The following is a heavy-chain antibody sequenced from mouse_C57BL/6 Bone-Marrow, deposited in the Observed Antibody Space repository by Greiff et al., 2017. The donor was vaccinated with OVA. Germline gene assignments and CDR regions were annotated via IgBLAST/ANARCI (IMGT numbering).Heavy chain of an antibody. V-gene: IGHV1-64*01. CDR1: GYTFTSYW. J-gene: IGHJ3*01. CDR3: ARGDGSSSWFAY. CDR2: IHPNSGST. Sequence: QVQLQQPGAELVKPGASVKLSCKASGYTFTSYWMHWVKQRPGQGLEWIGMIHPNSGSTNYNEKFKSKATLTVDKSSSTAYMQLSSLTSEDSAVYYCARGDGSSSWFAYWGHGTLVTVSA. D-gene: IGHD1-1*01.